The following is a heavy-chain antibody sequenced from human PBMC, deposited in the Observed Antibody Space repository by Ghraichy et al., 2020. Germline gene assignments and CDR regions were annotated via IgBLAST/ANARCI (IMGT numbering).Heavy chain of an antibody. J-gene: IGHJ3*02. CDR3: ARDPRIRYFSSWGRAFDI. CDR2: ISSSSSYI. Sequence: GGSLRLSCAASGFTFSSYSMNWVRQAPGKGLEWVSSISSSSSYIYYADSVKGRFTISRDNAKNSLYLQMNSLRAEDTAVYYCARDPRIRYFSSWGRAFDIWGQGTMVTVSS. CDR1: GFTFSSYS. D-gene: IGHD3-9*01. V-gene: IGHV3-21*01.